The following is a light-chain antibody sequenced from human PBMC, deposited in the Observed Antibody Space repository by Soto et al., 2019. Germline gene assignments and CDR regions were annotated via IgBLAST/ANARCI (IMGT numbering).Light chain of an antibody. Sequence: EIVLTQSPGTLSLSPGERATLSCRASQSVSSSYLAWYQQKPGQAPRLLIYDASSRATGIPDRFSGSGSGTDFTLTISRLEPEDFAEYYCRQYGSSPLTVGPGTKVDIK. V-gene: IGKV3-20*01. J-gene: IGKJ3*01. CDR2: DAS. CDR1: QSVSSSY. CDR3: RQYGSSPLT.